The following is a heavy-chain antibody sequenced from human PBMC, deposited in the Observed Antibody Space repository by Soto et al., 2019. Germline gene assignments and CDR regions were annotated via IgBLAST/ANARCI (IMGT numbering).Heavy chain of an antibody. Sequence: GESLKISCKGSGYSFTSYWIGWVRQMPGKGLEWMGIIYPGDSDTRYSPSFQGQVTISADKSISTAYLQWSSLKASDTAMYYCARSLGIFGVVRTAFDIWGQGTMVTVSS. V-gene: IGHV5-51*01. J-gene: IGHJ3*02. CDR1: GYSFTSYW. D-gene: IGHD3-3*01. CDR2: IYPGDSDT. CDR3: ARSLGIFGVVRTAFDI.